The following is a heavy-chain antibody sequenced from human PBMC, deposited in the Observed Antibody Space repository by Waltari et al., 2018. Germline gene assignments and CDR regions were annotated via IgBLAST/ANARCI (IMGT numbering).Heavy chain of an antibody. CDR1: GFPLSNYW. Sequence: EVQLVESGGGLVRPGGPRRLSCAASGFPLSNYWMSWVRQAPGKGLEWVANIMTDGREEYYVDSVRGRFTISRDNAKNSLYLQMNSLRPEDTAVYYCVRDQWFAFDIWGQGTMVTVSS. CDR3: VRDQWFAFDI. V-gene: IGHV3-7*01. CDR2: IMTDGREE. D-gene: IGHD3-22*01. J-gene: IGHJ3*02.